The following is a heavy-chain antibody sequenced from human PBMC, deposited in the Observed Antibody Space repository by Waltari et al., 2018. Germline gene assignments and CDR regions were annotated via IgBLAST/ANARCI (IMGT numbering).Heavy chain of an antibody. CDR2: INSYGSTT. J-gene: IGHJ4*02. D-gene: IGHD2-21*02. Sequence: EVQLVESGGGLVQPGGSLRLSCAASGITFSSYWMHWVRQAPGKGLVCVPRINSYGSTTTSSDSVTGRFTISRDNAKNTLYLQMNSLRAEDTAVYYCARSLRTAACIDYWGQGTLVTVSS. CDR1: GITFSSYW. CDR3: ARSLRTAACIDY. V-gene: IGHV3-74*01.